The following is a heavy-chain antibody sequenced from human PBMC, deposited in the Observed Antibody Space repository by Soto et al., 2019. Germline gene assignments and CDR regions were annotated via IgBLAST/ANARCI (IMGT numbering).Heavy chain of an antibody. J-gene: IGHJ4*02. CDR2: INHSGST. V-gene: IGHV4-34*01. D-gene: IGHD3-16*01. CDR3: ADPGWGERPQVYYFDY. CDR1: GGSFSGYY. Sequence: NPSETLSLTCAVYGGSFSGYYWSWIRQPPGKGLEWIGEINHSGSTNYNPSLKSRVTISVDTSKNQFSLKLSSVTAADTAVYYCADPGWGERPQVYYFDYWGQGTLVTVSS.